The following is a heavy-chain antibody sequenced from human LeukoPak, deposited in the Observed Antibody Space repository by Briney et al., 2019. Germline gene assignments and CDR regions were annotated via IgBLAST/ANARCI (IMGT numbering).Heavy chain of an antibody. J-gene: IGHJ3*02. D-gene: IGHD6-13*01. CDR1: GFTLTTYN. Sequence: PGGSLRLSCAASGFTLTTYNMNWVHQAPGKGLEWLSYISSSSTTIYYADSVKGRFTISRDNAKNSLFLQMDSLRDEDTAVYYCAREASSSWSSFDIWGQGTMVTVSS. V-gene: IGHV3-48*02. CDR3: AREASSSWSSFDI. CDR2: ISSSSTTI.